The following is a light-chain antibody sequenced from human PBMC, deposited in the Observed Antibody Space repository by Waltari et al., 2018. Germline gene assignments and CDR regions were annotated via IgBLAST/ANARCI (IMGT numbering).Light chain of an antibody. Sequence: EIVLTQSQGPLSLSPGERSTLPCSASQSVTSYLAWYQQKPGRAPRLIIYGASTRATGFPDRFGGSGSGTDFTLTISRLEPEDFAVYYCQQYDSSWTFGQGTNLEIK. CDR2: GAS. CDR3: QQYDSSWT. J-gene: IGKJ1*01. V-gene: IGKV3-20*01. CDR1: QSVTSY.